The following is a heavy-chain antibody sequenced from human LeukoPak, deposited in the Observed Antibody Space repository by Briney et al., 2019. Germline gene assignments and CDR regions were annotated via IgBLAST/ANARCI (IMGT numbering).Heavy chain of an antibody. CDR3: ARMGQQLLHDAFDI. CDR2: ISSSSSYI. Sequence: ETLSLTCTVSGGSISSSSSYWGWIRQAPGKGLEWVSSISSSSSYIYYADSVKGRFTISRDNAKNSLYLQMNSLRAEDTAVYYCARMGQQLLHDAFDIWGQGTMVTVSS. D-gene: IGHD6-13*01. J-gene: IGHJ3*02. CDR1: GGSISSSS. V-gene: IGHV3-21*01.